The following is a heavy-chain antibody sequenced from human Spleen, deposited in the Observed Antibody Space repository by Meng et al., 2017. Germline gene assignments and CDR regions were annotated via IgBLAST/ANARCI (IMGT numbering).Heavy chain of an antibody. CDR1: GYTFPDYY. D-gene: IGHD6-13*01. Sequence: ASVKVSCKASGYTFPDYYLHWVRRAPGQGLEWMGRINPKSGDTHYAQKFQGRVTMTGDMSISTAYMELSGLRSDDTAMYYCARDEDISAAGKLFGDYWGQGTLVTVSS. CDR3: ARDEDISAAGKLFGDY. V-gene: IGHV1-2*06. J-gene: IGHJ4*02. CDR2: INPKSGDT.